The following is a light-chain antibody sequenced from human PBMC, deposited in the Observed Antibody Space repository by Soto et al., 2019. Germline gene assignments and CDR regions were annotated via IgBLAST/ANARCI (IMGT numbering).Light chain of an antibody. V-gene: IGKV1-33*01. CDR3: QQYDNLPYT. Sequence: DIQMTQSPSSLSASVGDRITITCQASQDISNSLNWCQQKLGKAPKLLIYDASNLETGVPSRFSGSGSGTDFTFTISSLQPEDFATYYCQQYDNLPYTFGQGTKLESK. CDR1: QDISNS. CDR2: DAS. J-gene: IGKJ2*01.